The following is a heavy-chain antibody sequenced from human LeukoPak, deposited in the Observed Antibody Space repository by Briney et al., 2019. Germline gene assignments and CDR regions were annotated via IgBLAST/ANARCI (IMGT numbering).Heavy chain of an antibody. Sequence: GGSLRLSCAASGFIFSSYSMTWVRQAPGKGLGWVSYISNGGRTIYYADSVKGRFTVFRDNAKNSLYLQMNSLRHEDTAVYYCAREYYYGSSGSYYEGGSSDFWGQGTLVTVSP. CDR1: GFIFSSYS. D-gene: IGHD3-22*01. V-gene: IGHV3-48*02. CDR3: AREYYYGSSGSYYEGGSSDF. J-gene: IGHJ4*02. CDR2: ISNGGRTI.